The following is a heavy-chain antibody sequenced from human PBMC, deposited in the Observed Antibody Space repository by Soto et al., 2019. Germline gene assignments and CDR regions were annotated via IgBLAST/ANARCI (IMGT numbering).Heavy chain of an antibody. Sequence: GGSLRLSCAASGFTFSSYAMSWVRQAPGKGLEWVSAISGSGGSTYYADSVKGRFTISRDNSKNTLYLQMNSLRAEDTAVYYCAKDNRLLRYFDSRDENWFDPWGQGTLVTVSS. J-gene: IGHJ5*02. CDR3: AKDNRLLRYFDSRDENWFDP. D-gene: IGHD3-9*01. CDR1: GFTFSSYA. CDR2: ISGSGGST. V-gene: IGHV3-23*01.